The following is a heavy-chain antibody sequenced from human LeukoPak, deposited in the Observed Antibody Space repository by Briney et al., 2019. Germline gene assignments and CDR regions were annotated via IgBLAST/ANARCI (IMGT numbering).Heavy chain of an antibody. CDR1: GFTFSSYI. D-gene: IGHD6-13*01. J-gene: IGHJ4*02. V-gene: IGHV3-21*01. CDR2: ISSSSSYI. CDR3: ARLGSSWYFDY. Sequence: WESLRLSCAASGFTFSSYIMNWVRQPPGKGLEWVSSISSSSSYIYYTDPVKGRFTIARDNAKNSLFLQMNILGAEDTAVYYCARLGSSWYFDYWGQGTLVTVSS.